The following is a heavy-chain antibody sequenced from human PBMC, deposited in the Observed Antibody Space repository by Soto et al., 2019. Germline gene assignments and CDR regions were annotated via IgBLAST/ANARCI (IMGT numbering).Heavy chain of an antibody. D-gene: IGHD3-16*01. V-gene: IGHV3-7*01. CDR2: IRPDGSDK. J-gene: IGHJ3*02. CDR1: RFTFSNYW. CDR3: ARGKGSFSTGGAFDI. Sequence: GGSLRLSCVGARFTFSNYWMSWIRQAPGKGLEWVANIRPDGSDKEYVESVQGRFTISRDNSKNTLYLQMNSLRAEDTAVYYCARGKGSFSTGGAFDIWGQGTMVTVSS.